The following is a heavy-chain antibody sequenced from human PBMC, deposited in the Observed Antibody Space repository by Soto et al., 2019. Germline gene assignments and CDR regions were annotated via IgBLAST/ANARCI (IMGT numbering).Heavy chain of an antibody. D-gene: IGHD3-3*01. CDR3: ARWTHYDFWSGYYPYYYYYMDV. CDR2: INAGNGNT. J-gene: IGHJ6*03. Sequence: ASVKVSCKASGYTFTSYAMHWVRQAPGQRLEWMGWINAGNGNTKYSQKFQGRVTITRDTSASTAYMELSSLRSEDTAVYYCARWTHYDFWSGYYPYYYYYMDVWGKGTTVTVSS. V-gene: IGHV1-3*01. CDR1: GYTFTSYA.